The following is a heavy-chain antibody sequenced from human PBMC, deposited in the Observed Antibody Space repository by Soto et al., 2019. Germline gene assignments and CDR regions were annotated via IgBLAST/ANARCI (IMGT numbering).Heavy chain of an antibody. V-gene: IGHV1-69*13. D-gene: IGHD3-22*01. CDR2: IIPIFGTA. CDR1: GGTFSSYA. CDR3: ARDTRHYYDSSGYNLDY. Sequence: SVKVSCKASGGTFSSYAISWVRQAPGQGLEWMGGIIPIFGTANYAQKFQGRVTITADESTSTAYMELSSLRSEDTAVYYCARDTRHYYDSSGYNLDYWGQGTLVTV. J-gene: IGHJ4*02.